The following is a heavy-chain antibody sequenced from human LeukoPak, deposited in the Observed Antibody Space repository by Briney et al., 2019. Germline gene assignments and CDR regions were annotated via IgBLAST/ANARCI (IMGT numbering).Heavy chain of an antibody. D-gene: IGHD3-10*01. Sequence: SQTLSLTCTVSGGSISSGGYYWSWIRQHPGTGLEWIGYIYYSGSTYYNPSLKSRVTISVDTSKNQFSLKLSSVTAADTAVYYCARDVNYYGSGSYLDYWGQGTLVTVSS. V-gene: IGHV4-31*03. CDR1: GGSISSGGYY. J-gene: IGHJ4*02. CDR3: ARDVNYYGSGSYLDY. CDR2: IYYSGST.